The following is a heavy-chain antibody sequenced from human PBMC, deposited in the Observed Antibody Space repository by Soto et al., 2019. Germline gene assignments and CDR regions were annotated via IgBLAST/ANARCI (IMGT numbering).Heavy chain of an antibody. CDR2: FDPEDGET. CDR3: ATDRGAYGSSSD. CDR1: GSTLTELS. J-gene: IGHJ4*02. V-gene: IGHV1-24*01. Sequence: ASLKVSCKVSGSTLTELSMHCVRQAPGKGLEWIGGFDPEDGETIYAQKFQGRVTMTEDTSTDTAYMELSSLRSEDTAVYYCATDRGAYGSSSDWGQGTLVTVSS. D-gene: IGHD6-6*01.